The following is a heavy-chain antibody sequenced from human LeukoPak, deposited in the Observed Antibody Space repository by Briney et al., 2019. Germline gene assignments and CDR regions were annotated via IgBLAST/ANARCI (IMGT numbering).Heavy chain of an antibody. Sequence: GESLKISCKGSGYSFTSYWIGWVRQMPGKGLEWMGIIYPGDSDTRYSPSFQGRVTISADRSISTAYLQWSSLKASDTAMYYCARQRVWFGPSAFDIWGQGTMVTVSS. V-gene: IGHV5-51*01. J-gene: IGHJ3*02. CDR3: ARQRVWFGPSAFDI. D-gene: IGHD3-10*01. CDR1: GYSFTSYW. CDR2: IYPGDSDT.